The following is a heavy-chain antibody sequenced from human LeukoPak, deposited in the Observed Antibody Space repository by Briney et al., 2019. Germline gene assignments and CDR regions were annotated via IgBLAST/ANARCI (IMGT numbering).Heavy chain of an antibody. CDR1: GYTFTRYW. V-gene: IGHV5-51*01. J-gene: IGHJ5*02. CDR3: VRTSGWYSSWFDP. CDR2: IYPGDSDT. Sequence: PGESLKISCKGSGYTFTRYWIGWVRQMPGKGLEWMGIIYPGDSDTRYSPSFQGQVTISADKSITTAYVQWSSLKASDTAIYYCVRTSGWYSSWFDPWGQGTLVTASS. D-gene: IGHD6-19*01.